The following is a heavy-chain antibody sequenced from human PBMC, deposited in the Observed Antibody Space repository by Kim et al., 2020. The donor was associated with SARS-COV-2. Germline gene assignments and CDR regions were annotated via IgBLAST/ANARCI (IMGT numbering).Heavy chain of an antibody. CDR1: GFTFGDYA. CDR3: TRKIPERHSSGL. CDR2: IRSAASGGTP. J-gene: IGHJ4*02. V-gene: IGHV3-49*04. Sequence: GGSLRLSCSGFGFTFGDYAMSWVRQAPGKGLELVGFIRSAASGGTPEYAASVNGRFTISRDDSKGIVYLQMNSLKTEDTAVYYCTRKIPERHSSGLWGQGTLVSVSS. D-gene: IGHD3-22*01.